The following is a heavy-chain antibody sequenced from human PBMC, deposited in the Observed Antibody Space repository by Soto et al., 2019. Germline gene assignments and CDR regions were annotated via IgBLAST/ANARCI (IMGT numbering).Heavy chain of an antibody. Sequence: QVQLVQSGAEVKKPGASVKISCKASGDTFTSYYMHWVRQAPGQGLELMGIINPSGDTSYAQKFQGRVTMTSDTSTSTVYMELSTLRSEDTAVYYCAGVYCSGGGCYGIDYWGQGTLVTVSS. V-gene: IGHV1-46*01. CDR3: AGVYCSGGGCYGIDY. CDR1: GDTFTSYY. D-gene: IGHD2-15*01. J-gene: IGHJ4*02. CDR2: INPSGDT.